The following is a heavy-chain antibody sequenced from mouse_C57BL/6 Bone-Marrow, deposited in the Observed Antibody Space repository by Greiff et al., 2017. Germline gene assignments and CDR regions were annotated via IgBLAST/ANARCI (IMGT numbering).Heavy chain of an antibody. V-gene: IGHV5-12*01. J-gene: IGHJ3*01. CDR2: ISNGGGST. CDR3: ARQDYYGSSWFAY. D-gene: IGHD1-1*01. Sequence: EVKLVESGGGLVQPGGSLKLSCAASGFTFSDYYMYWVRQTPEKRLEWVAYISNGGGSTYYPDTVKGRFTISRDNAKNTLYLQMSRLKSEDTAMYYCARQDYYGSSWFAYWGQGTLVTVSA. CDR1: GFTFSDYY.